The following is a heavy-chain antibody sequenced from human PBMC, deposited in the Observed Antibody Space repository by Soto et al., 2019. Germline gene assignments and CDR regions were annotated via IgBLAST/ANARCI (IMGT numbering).Heavy chain of an antibody. J-gene: IGHJ4*02. V-gene: IGHV3-23*01. CDR1: GFTFSSYA. CDR2: ISGSGGST. CDR3: AKSGGDIVVVVAATPYYFDY. Sequence: EVQLLESGGGLVQPGGSLRLSCAASGFTFSSYAMSWVRQAPGKGLEWVSAISGSGGSTYYADSVKGRFTISRDTSKNTLYLQMNSLRAEDTAVYYCAKSGGDIVVVVAATPYYFDYWGQGTLVTVSS. D-gene: IGHD2-15*01.